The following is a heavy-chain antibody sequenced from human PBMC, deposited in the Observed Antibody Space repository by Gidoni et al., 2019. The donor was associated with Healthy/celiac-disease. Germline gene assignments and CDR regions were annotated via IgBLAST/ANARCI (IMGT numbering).Heavy chain of an antibody. J-gene: IGHJ5*02. CDR3: AGEYQLNWFAP. V-gene: IGHV4-39*05. D-gene: IGHD2-2*01. CDR1: GGAISSSSYY. CDR2: IYDSGST. Sequence: QLQLQESGAGLVKPSETPSLTCTVAGGAISSSSYYWGWIRQPPGKGLEWIGSIYDSGSTYYHPSLTGRVTISVDTSKNQFSLKLSSVTAADTAVYYCAGEYQLNWFAPWGQGTLVTVSS.